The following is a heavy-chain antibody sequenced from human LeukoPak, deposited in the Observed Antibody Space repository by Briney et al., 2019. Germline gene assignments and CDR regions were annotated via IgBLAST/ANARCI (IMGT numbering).Heavy chain of an antibody. CDR3: AREVAGIYSGGDY. CDR1: GYTFTSYD. D-gene: IGHD6-19*01. J-gene: IGHJ4*02. CDR2: MNPNSGNT. V-gene: IGHV1-8*02. Sequence: ASVKVSCKASGYTFTSYDINWVRQATGQGLEWMGWMNPNSGNTGYAQKFQGRVTMTRDTSISTAYMELSRLRSDDTAVYYCAREVAGIYSGGDYWGQGTLVTVSS.